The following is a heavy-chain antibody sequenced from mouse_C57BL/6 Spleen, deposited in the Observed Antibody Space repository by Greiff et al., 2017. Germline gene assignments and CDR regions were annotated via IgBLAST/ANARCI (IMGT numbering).Heavy chain of an antibody. CDR3: ARYKVHYYAMDY. D-gene: IGHD2-14*01. CDR1: GFTFTDYY. CDR2: IRNKANGYTT. V-gene: IGHV7-3*01. Sequence: EVKLQESGGGLVQPGGSLSLSCAASGFTFTDYYMSWVRQPPGKALEWLGFIRNKANGYTTEYSASVKGRFTISRDNSQSILYLQMNALRAEDSATYYCARYKVHYYAMDYWGQGTSVTVSS. J-gene: IGHJ4*01.